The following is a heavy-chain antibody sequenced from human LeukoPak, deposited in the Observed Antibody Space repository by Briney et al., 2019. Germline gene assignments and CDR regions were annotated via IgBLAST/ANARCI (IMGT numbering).Heavy chain of an antibody. CDR3: AKDKPKVVSVTLDY. J-gene: IGHJ4*02. CDR2: ISGSGGST. CDR1: GFTFSSYA. Sequence: GGSLRLSCAASGFTFSSYAMSWVRQAPGKGLEGVSAISGSGGSTYYAASVKGRFTISRDTSKNTLYLQMTSLRAEDTAVYYCAKDKPKVVSVTLDYWGQGTLVTVSS. D-gene: IGHD4-17*01. V-gene: IGHV3-23*01.